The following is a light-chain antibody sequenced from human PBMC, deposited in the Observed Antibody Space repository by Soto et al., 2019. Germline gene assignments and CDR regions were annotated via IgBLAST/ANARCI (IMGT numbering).Light chain of an antibody. Sequence: QSVLTQPPSVSGAPGQRVTISCTGSSSNIGAGYDVHWYQQLPGTAPKLLIYGNSNRPSGVPDRFSGSTSGTSASLAITKLQAEDEADYYCQSYDSSLSVVFGGGTKLTVL. J-gene: IGLJ2*01. CDR3: QSYDSSLSVV. CDR2: GNS. V-gene: IGLV1-40*01. CDR1: SSNIGAGYD.